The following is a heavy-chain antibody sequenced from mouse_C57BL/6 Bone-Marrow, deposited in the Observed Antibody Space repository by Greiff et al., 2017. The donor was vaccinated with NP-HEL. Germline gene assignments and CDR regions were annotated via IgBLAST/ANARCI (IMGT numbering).Heavy chain of an antibody. V-gene: IGHV14-4*01. CDR3: TTSYYYGPY. CDR2: IDPENGDT. CDR1: GFNIKDDY. J-gene: IGHJ2*01. D-gene: IGHD1-1*01. Sequence: VQLQQSGAELVRPGASVKLSCTASGFNIKDDYMHWVKQRPEQGLEWIGWIDPENGDTEYASKFQGKATITADISSNTAYLQLSSLTSEDTAVYYCTTSYYYGPYWGQGTTLTVSS.